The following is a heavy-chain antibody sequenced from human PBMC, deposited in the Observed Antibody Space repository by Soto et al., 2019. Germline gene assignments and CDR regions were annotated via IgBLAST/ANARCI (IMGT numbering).Heavy chain of an antibody. CDR3: ARVGYYYDSSGYSTHPYFDY. CDR1: GGSISSGGYS. V-gene: IGHV4-30-2*01. CDR2: IYHSGST. J-gene: IGHJ4*02. Sequence: SETLSLTCAVSGGSISSGGYSWSWIRQPPGKGLEWIGYIYHSGSTYYNPSLKSRVTISVDRSKNQFSLKLSSVTAADTAMYYCARVGYYYDSSGYSTHPYFDYLGQGTLVTVSS. D-gene: IGHD3-22*01.